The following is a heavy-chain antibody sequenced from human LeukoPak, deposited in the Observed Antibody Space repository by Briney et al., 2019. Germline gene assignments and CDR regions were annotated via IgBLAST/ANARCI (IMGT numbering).Heavy chain of an antibody. J-gene: IGHJ4*02. CDR2: ISSSSSYI. CDR1: GFTFSSYS. V-gene: IGHV3-21*01. D-gene: IGHD3-22*01. CDR3: ARGDSSGYYYGDY. Sequence: GGSLRLSCAASGFTFSSYSMNWVRQAPGKGLEWVSSISSSSSYIYYADSVKGRFTISRDNAKNSLYLQMNSLRAEGTAVYYCARGDSSGYYYGDYWGQGTLVTVSS.